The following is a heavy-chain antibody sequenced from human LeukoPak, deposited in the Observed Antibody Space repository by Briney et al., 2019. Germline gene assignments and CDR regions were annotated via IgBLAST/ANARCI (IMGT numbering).Heavy chain of an antibody. D-gene: IGHD3-22*01. V-gene: IGHV4-34*01. CDR2: INHSGST. CDR1: GGPFSGYY. J-gene: IGHJ2*01. CDR3: ARVAITMIADWYFDL. Sequence: SETLSLTCAVYGGPFSGYYWSWIRQPPGKGLEWIGEINHSGSTNYNPSLKSRVTISVDTSKNQFSLKLSSVTAADTAVYYCARVAITMIADWYFDLWGRGTLVTVSS.